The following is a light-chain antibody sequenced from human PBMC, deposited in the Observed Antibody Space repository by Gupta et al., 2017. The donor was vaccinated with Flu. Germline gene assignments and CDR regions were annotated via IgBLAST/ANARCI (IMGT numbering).Light chain of an antibody. CDR1: NIGSKS. CDR3: QVWDRSTAHWV. Sequence: SYVLTQPPSVSVAPGQTARITCGGNNIGSKSVHWYQQKPGQAPVLVVHDDSDRPSGIPDRFSGSNSGNTATLTISWVEAGDEADYYCQVWDRSTAHWVFGGGTKLTVL. V-gene: IGLV3-21*02. CDR2: DDS. J-gene: IGLJ3*02.